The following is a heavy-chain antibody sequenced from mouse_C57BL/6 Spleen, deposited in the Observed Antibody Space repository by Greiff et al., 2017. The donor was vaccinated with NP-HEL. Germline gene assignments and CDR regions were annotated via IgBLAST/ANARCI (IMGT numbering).Heavy chain of an antibody. D-gene: IGHD1-2*01. CDR1: GFTFSDYG. Sequence: EVQGVESGGGLVKPGGSLKLSCAASGFTFSDYGMHWVRQAPEKGLEWVAYISSGSSTIYYADTVKGRFTISRDNAKNTLFLQMTSLRSEDTAMYYCARELLRPYYYAMDYWGQGTSVTVSS. V-gene: IGHV5-17*01. CDR2: ISSGSSTI. J-gene: IGHJ4*01. CDR3: ARELLRPYYYAMDY.